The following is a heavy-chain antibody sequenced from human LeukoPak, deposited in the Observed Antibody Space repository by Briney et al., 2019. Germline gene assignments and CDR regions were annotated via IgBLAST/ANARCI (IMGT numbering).Heavy chain of an antibody. D-gene: IGHD3-10*01. J-gene: IGHJ4*02. CDR2: ISSSSSTI. CDR1: GGSISSYY. V-gene: IGHV3-11*04. Sequence: LSLTCTVSGGSISSYYWSWIRQAPGKGLEWVSYISSSSSTIYYADSVKGRFTISRDNAKNSLYLQMNSLRAEDTAVYYCARVGRNYFDYWGQGTLVTVAS. CDR3: ARVGRNYFDY.